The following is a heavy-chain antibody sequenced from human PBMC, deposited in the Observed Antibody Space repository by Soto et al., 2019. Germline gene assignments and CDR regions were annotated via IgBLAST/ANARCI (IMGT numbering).Heavy chain of an antibody. CDR1: GGSFSGYY. CDR3: ARGRGDGYNQNWYFDL. CDR2: INNGGSS. Sequence: QVHLQQWGAGLLKPSETLSLTCAVYGGSFSGYYWSWIHQPPGKGLEWIGEINNGGSSNYNPSLKSRGSMPVGTSNNQFSLKLTSVTAADTAVYYCARGRGDGYNQNWYFDLWGRGTLVTVSS. V-gene: IGHV4-34*01. D-gene: IGHD3-10*01. J-gene: IGHJ2*01.